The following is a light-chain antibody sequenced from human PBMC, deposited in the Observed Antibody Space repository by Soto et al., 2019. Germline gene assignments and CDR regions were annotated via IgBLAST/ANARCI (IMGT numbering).Light chain of an antibody. J-gene: IGLJ1*01. CDR2: DVS. CDR1: SSDVGGYNY. CDR3: CSYTTSNTRQIV. V-gene: IGLV2-14*01. Sequence: QSALTQPASVSGSPGQSITISCTGTSSDVGGYNYVSWYQQYPGKAPKFMIYDVSNRPSGVSNRFSGSKSGNTASLTISGLQAEDEADYYCCSYTTSNTRQIVFGTGTKLTDL.